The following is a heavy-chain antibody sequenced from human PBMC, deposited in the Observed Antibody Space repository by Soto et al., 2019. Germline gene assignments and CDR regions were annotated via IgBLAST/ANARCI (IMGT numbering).Heavy chain of an antibody. J-gene: IGHJ4*02. Sequence: ASVKVSCKASGGTFSSYAISWVRQAPGQGLEWMGGIIPIFGTANYAQKFQGRVTITADESTSTAYMELSSLRSEDTAVYYCARGGFNYDSSGYYYNYWGQGTLVTVSS. V-gene: IGHV1-69*13. CDR1: GGTFSSYA. CDR3: ARGGFNYDSSGYYYNY. CDR2: IIPIFGTA. D-gene: IGHD3-22*01.